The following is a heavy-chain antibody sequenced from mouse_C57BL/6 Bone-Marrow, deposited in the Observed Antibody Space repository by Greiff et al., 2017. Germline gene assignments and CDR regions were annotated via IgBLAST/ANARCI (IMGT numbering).Heavy chain of an antibody. J-gene: IGHJ3*01. CDR3: ARFTTVVEVRFAY. CDR2: IYPRSGNT. D-gene: IGHD1-1*01. Sequence: QVQLKESGAELARPGASVKLSCKASGYTFTSYGISWVKQRPGQGLEWIGEIYPRSGNTYYNEKFKGKATLTADKSSSTAYMELRSLTSEDSAVSFCARFTTVVEVRFAYWGQGTLVTVSA. CDR1: GYTFTSYG. V-gene: IGHV1-81*01.